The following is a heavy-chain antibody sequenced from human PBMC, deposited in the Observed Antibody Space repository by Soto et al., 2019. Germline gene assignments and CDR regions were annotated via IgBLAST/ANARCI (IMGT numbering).Heavy chain of an antibody. CDR1: GGSISSGDYY. D-gene: IGHD2-8*01. CDR2: IYYSGST. J-gene: IGHJ5*02. Sequence: PSETLSLTCTVSGGSISSGDYYWSWIRQPPGKGLEWIGYIYYSGSTYYNPSLKSRVTISVDTSKNQFSLKLSSVTAADTAVYYCARDLPYCTNGVCHWNWFDPWGQGTLVT. V-gene: IGHV4-30-4*01. CDR3: ARDLPYCTNGVCHWNWFDP.